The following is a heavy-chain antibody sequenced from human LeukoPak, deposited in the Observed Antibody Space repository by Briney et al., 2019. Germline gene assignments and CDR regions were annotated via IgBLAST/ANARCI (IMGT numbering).Heavy chain of an antibody. CDR3: AKLIQLWLRSTEYFDY. CDR2: ISSSSSTI. J-gene: IGHJ4*01. D-gene: IGHD5-18*01. V-gene: IGHV3-48*01. CDR1: GFTFSSYS. Sequence: GGSMRLSCAASGFTFSSYSMNWVRQAPGKGLEWVSYISSSSSTIYYADSVKGRFTISRDNAKNSLYLQMNSLRAEDTAVYYCAKLIQLWLRSTEYFDYWGHGTLVTVSS.